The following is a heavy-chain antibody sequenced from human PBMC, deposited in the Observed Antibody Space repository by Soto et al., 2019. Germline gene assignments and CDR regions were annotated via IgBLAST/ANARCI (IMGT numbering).Heavy chain of an antibody. D-gene: IGHD4-17*01. J-gene: IGHJ3*02. Sequence: GSLRLSCAASGLTFSDYYMGWIRQAPGKGLEWVSYITSSGGNTYYADSVKGRFTISRDNSKNTLYLQMNSLRAEDTAVYYCAKADTTTVTTINDAFDMWGQGTMVTVSS. CDR2: ITSSGGNT. V-gene: IGHV3-11*01. CDR1: GLTFSDYY. CDR3: AKADTTTVTTINDAFDM.